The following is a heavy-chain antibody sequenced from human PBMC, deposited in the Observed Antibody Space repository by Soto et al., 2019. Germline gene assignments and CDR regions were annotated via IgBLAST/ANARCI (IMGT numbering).Heavy chain of an antibody. CDR2: IYSGGSS. V-gene: IGHV3-53*01. D-gene: IGHD3-10*01. Sequence: PGGSLRLSCTTSGFAVSSSHMTWVRQAPGKGLEWVSVIYSGGSSYYAVSVQGRFTISRDNSKNTVYFQMNSLRGEDTAMYYCARLGPYGSESYSFRYNWFDPWGQGTQVTVSS. J-gene: IGHJ5*02. CDR3: ARLGPYGSESYSFRYNWFDP. CDR1: GFAVSSSH.